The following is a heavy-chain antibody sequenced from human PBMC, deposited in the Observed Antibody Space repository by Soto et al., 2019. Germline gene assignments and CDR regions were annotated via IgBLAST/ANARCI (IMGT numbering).Heavy chain of an antibody. CDR3: ASSGIAVAGGNDAFDI. D-gene: IGHD6-19*01. J-gene: IGHJ3*02. Sequence: QVQLQESGPGLVKPSGTLSLTCAVSGGSISSSNWWSWVRQPPGKGLEWVGEIYHSGSTNYNPSLKSRVTISVDKSKNQFSLKLSSVTAADTAVYYCASSGIAVAGGNDAFDIWGQGTMVTVSS. V-gene: IGHV4-4*02. CDR2: IYHSGST. CDR1: GGSISSSNW.